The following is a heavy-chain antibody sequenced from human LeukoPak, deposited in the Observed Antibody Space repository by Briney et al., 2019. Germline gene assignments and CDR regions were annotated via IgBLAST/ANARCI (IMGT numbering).Heavy chain of an antibody. J-gene: IGHJ6*03. CDR3: AKNVERGAYCSGGSCYPYYYYYMDV. CDR1: GFTFSSYG. CDR2: ISGIGGTT. V-gene: IGHV3-23*01. D-gene: IGHD2-15*01. Sequence: GGSLRLSCAASGFTFSSYGMSWVRQAPGKGLEWVSSISGIGGTTYYADSVKGRFTISRDNSKNTLYLQMNSLRAEDTAVYYCAKNVERGAYCSGGSCYPYYYYYMDVWGKGTTVTISS.